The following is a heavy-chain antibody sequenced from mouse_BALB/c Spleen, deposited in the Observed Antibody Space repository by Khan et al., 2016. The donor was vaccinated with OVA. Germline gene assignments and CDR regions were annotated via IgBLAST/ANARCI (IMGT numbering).Heavy chain of an antibody. J-gene: IGHJ3*01. Sequence: VQLQQSGAELVRPGVSVKISCKGSGYTFTDFAMHWVKQSHAKSLEWIGVINTYYGDATYNQKFKGKATMTVDKSSSTAYMELARLTSEDSAIYYCTRGSGNSRFAYWGQGTLVTVSA. CDR3: TRGSGNSRFAY. CDR1: GYTFTDFA. CDR2: INTYYGDA. V-gene: IGHV1S137*01. D-gene: IGHD1-3*01.